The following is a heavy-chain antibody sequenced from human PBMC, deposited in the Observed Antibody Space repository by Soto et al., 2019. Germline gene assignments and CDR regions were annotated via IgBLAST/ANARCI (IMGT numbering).Heavy chain of an antibody. CDR2: ISATGGST. Sequence: GGSLRLSCAASGFTFNNYAMNWVRQAPGKGLEWVATISATGGSTYYADSVKGRFTISRDNSKNTLYLQMNSLRAEDTAVYYCAKDQWFGSSSHYYYGMDVWGQGTTVTVSS. CDR3: AKDQWFGSSSHYYYGMDV. D-gene: IGHD6-6*01. J-gene: IGHJ6*02. CDR1: GFTFNNYA. V-gene: IGHV3-23*01.